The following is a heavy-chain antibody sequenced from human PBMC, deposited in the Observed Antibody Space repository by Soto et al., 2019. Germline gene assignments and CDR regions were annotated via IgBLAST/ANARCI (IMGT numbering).Heavy chain of an antibody. CDR2: IIPICGST. J-gene: IGHJ3*02. CDR3: ARETHPDAFDI. Sequence: ASVKVSCKASGGTFSSYAISWVRQAPGQGLEWMGGIIPICGSTNYAQKFQGWVTMTRDTSISTAYMELSRLRSDDTAVYYCARETHPDAFDIWGQGTMVTVSS. V-gene: IGHV1-2*04. CDR1: GGTFSSYA.